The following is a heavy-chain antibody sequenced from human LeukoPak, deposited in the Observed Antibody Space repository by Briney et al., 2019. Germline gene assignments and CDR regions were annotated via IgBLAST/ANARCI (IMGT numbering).Heavy chain of an antibody. Sequence: SETLSLTCTVSGGSISSGDYYWSWIRQPPGKGLEWIGYIYYSGSTYYNPSLKSRVTISVDTSKNQFSLKLSSVTAADTAVYYCARVSQNYYDSSGYGDWFDPWGQGTLVTVSS. CDR3: ARVSQNYYDSSGYGDWFDP. CDR2: IYYSGST. J-gene: IGHJ5*02. D-gene: IGHD3-22*01. CDR1: GGSISSGDYY. V-gene: IGHV4-30-4*01.